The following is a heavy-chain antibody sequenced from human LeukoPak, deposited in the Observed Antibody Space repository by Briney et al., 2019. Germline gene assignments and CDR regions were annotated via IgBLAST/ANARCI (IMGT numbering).Heavy chain of an antibody. Sequence: TGGSLRLSCAASGFTFSSYAMSWVRQTPGKSLEWVSIITNGGVTTYYADSVRGRFTISRDNSKNILYLQMNSLRAEDTAVYYCVKLSSGSGSKFGFDSWGQGTLVTVSS. CDR3: VKLSSGSGSKFGFDS. V-gene: IGHV3-23*01. D-gene: IGHD6-19*01. J-gene: IGHJ4*02. CDR1: GFTFSSYA. CDR2: ITNGGVTT.